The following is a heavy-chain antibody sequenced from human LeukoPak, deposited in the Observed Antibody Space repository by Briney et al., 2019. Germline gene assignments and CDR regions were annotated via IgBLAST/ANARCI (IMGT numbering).Heavy chain of an antibody. D-gene: IGHD5-12*01. CDR3: ARGKSVATAPRHPFDY. Sequence: ASVKVSCKASGYSFTSFGISWVRQAPGQGLEWVGWISGYNYNTNYAQKFRGRVTMTTDTPTNTVDMELRSLTSDDTAVYYCARGKSVATAPRHPFDYWGQGTLVTVSS. CDR2: ISGYNYNT. J-gene: IGHJ4*02. V-gene: IGHV1-18*01. CDR1: GYSFTSFG.